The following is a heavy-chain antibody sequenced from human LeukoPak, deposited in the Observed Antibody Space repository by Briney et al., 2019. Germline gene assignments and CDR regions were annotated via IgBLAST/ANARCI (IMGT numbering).Heavy chain of an antibody. D-gene: IGHD2-15*01. Sequence: ASVKVSCKSSGYTFTSYAISWVRQAPGQGLEWMGGIIPIFGTANYAQKFQGRVTITADKSTSTAYMELSSLRSEDTAVYYCARARMVVHRFDIWGQGTMVTVSS. CDR2: IIPIFGTA. CDR3: ARARMVVHRFDI. V-gene: IGHV1-69*06. CDR1: GYTFTSYA. J-gene: IGHJ3*02.